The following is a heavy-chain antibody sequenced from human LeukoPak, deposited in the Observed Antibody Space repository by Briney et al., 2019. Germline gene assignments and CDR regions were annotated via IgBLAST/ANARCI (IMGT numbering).Heavy chain of an antibody. CDR1: GYTFTGYY. CDR2: IIPILGIA. J-gene: IGHJ4*02. CDR3: ARVLDDYGDY. V-gene: IGHV1-69*02. Sequence: SVKVSCKASGYTFTGYYMHWVRQAPGQGLEWMGRIIPILGIANYAQKFQGRVTITADKSTSTAYMELSSLRSEDTAVYYCARVLDDYGDYWGQGTLVTVSS. D-gene: IGHD5-24*01.